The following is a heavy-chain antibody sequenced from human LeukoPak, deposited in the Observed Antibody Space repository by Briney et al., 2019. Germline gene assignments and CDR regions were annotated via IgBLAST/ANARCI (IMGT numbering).Heavy chain of an antibody. D-gene: IGHD6-13*01. CDR1: GFTFSDYN. CDR3: ARVSTAASLAIDS. CDR2: ISTSSTYI. Sequence: GGSLRLSCAASGFTFSDYNMNWVRQAPGKGLEWVSVISTSSTYIYYADSAKGRFTISRDNAKNSLYLQMNSLRAEDTAVYYCARVSTAASLAIDSWGQGTLVTVST. V-gene: IGHV3-21*06. J-gene: IGHJ4*02.